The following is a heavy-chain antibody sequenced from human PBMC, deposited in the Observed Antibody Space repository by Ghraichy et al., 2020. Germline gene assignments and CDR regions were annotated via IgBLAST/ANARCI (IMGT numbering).Heavy chain of an antibody. CDR1: GFTFSSYA. V-gene: IGHV3-23*01. D-gene: IGHD3-3*01. J-gene: IGHJ4*02. CDR3: AKESKAGITIFGVVPPLFDY. Sequence: GESLNISCAASGFTFSSYAMSWVRQAPGKGLEWVSAISGSGGSTYYADSVKGRFTISRDNSKNTLYLQMNSLRAEDTAVYYCAKESKAGITIFGVVPPLFDYWGQGTLVTVSS. CDR2: ISGSGGST.